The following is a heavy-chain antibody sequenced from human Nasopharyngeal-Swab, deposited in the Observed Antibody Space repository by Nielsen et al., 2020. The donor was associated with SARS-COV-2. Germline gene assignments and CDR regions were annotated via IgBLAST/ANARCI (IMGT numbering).Heavy chain of an antibody. D-gene: IGHD2-15*01. J-gene: IGHJ4*02. CDR2: ISYDGSNK. Sequence: GESLKISCAASGFTFSSYAMSWVRQAPGKGLEWVAVISYDGSNKYYADSVKGRFTISRDNSNYTLYLQMKSLRAEDTALYYCAKSARGLVVGATPLDYWGQGTLVTVSS. CDR3: AKSARGLVVGATPLDY. CDR1: GFTFSSYA. V-gene: IGHV3-30*18.